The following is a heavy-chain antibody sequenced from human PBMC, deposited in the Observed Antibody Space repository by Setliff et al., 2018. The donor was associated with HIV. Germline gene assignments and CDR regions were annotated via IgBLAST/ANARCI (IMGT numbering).Heavy chain of an antibody. CDR3: ARGFSVYSSLDPLLNWFDP. V-gene: IGHV1-3*01. CDR1: GYTFTSYS. J-gene: IGHJ5*02. D-gene: IGHD3-22*01. Sequence: GASVKVSCKASGYTFTSYSMHWVRQAPGQRLEWMGWINAGNGNTKYSQKFQGRVTITGDTSASTAYMELSSLRSEDTAVYYCARGFSVYSSLDPLLNWFDPWGQGTLVTVS. CDR2: INAGNGNT.